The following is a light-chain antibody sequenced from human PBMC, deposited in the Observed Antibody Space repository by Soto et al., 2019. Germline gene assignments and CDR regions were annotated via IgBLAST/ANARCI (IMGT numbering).Light chain of an antibody. Sequence: EFVLTQSPGTLSLSPGETATLSCRASQSVGASYLAWYQQKPGQAPRLLIFGASNRATGVAARFIGSGSGTDFTLTISRLEPEDFAVYYCQKYGGPPYTFGQGTKLDIK. CDR2: GAS. V-gene: IGKV3-20*01. CDR1: QSVGASY. J-gene: IGKJ2*01. CDR3: QKYGGPPYT.